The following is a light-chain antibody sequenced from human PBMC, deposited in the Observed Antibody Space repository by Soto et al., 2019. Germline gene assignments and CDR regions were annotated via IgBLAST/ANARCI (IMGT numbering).Light chain of an antibody. V-gene: IGLV2-14*01. CDR2: EVS. J-gene: IGLJ3*02. CDR3: TSYTTTTTWV. Sequence: QSALTQPASVSGSPGQSITISCTGTSSDIGASNYVSWYQQHPGKAPKLMISEVSSRPSGVSNRFSGSKSGSTASLTISGLQAEDEADYYCTSYTTTTTWVFGGGTKMTVL. CDR1: SSDIGASNY.